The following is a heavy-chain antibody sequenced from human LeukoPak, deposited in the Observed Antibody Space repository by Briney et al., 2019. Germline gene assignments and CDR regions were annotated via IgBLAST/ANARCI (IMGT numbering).Heavy chain of an antibody. CDR1: GFTFSDYN. J-gene: IGHJ4*02. V-gene: IGHV3-11*01. CDR3: AKVRWGSDNALDS. D-gene: IGHD3-16*01. Sequence: GGSLRLSCAASGFTFSDYNMRWLRQAPGKGLEWVSSISRSGSTKYYADSVKGRFTISRDNAKNSLFLQMNSLRAEDTAVYYCAKVRWGSDNALDSWGQGTLVTGSS. CDR2: ISRSGSTK.